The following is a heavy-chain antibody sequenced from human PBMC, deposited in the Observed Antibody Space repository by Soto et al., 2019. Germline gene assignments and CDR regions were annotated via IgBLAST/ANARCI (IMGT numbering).Heavy chain of an antibody. D-gene: IGHD6-13*01. V-gene: IGHV4-59*01. J-gene: IGHJ5*02. CDR2: IYNSGST. Sequence: QVQLQDSGPELVKPSETLSLSCTVSGGSINSDYWSWIRQPPGKALEWIVYIYNSGSTNYSPSLSSRVTISVDGSKNQYSLTLNSVTAAATAVYYCAKDIRGRTAAAVYNCFDPLGQGILVTVSS. CDR3: AKDIRGRTAAAVYNCFDP. CDR1: GGSINSDY.